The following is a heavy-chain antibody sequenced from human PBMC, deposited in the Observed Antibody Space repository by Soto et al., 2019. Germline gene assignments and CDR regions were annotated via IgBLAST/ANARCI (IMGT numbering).Heavy chain of an antibody. J-gene: IGHJ6*02. CDR2: ISYDGSNK. CDR1: VFTFSDYA. D-gene: IGHD4-4*01. V-gene: IGHV3-30-3*01. Sequence: LRLSCSASVFTFSDYAMNWVRQAPGKGLEWVAVISYDGSNKFYADSVKGRFTISRDNSKNTLYLQMNSLRAEDTAVYYCARDSATTANHYGMDVWGQGTTVTVSS. CDR3: ARDSATTANHYGMDV.